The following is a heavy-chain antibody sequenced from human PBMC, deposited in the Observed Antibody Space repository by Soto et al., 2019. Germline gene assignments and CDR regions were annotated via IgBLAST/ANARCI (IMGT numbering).Heavy chain of an antibody. V-gene: IGHV3-23*01. D-gene: IGHD3-3*01. CDR3: AKAFAVLRFLEWSSYMHV. CDR1: GFTFSSYA. J-gene: IGHJ6*03. CDR2: ISGSGGST. Sequence: GGSLRLSCAASGFTFSSYAMSWVRQAPGKGLEWVSAISGSGGSTYYADSVKGRFTISRDNSKNTLYLQMNSLRAEDTAVYYCAKAFAVLRFLEWSSYMHVWGKGTTVTVSS.